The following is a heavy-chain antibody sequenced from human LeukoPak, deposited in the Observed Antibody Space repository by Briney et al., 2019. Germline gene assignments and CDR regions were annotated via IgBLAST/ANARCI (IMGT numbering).Heavy chain of an antibody. V-gene: IGHV1-2*02. CDR3: ARDAYYYDSSGYSYY. D-gene: IGHD3-22*01. J-gene: IGHJ4*02. CDR2: INPNSGGT. CDR1: GYTLTGYY. Sequence: ASVKVSCKASGYTLTGYYMHWVRQAPGQGLEWMGWINPNSGGTNYAQKFQGRVTMTRDTSISTAYMELSRLRSDDTAVYYCARDAYYYDSSGYSYYWGQGTLVTVSS.